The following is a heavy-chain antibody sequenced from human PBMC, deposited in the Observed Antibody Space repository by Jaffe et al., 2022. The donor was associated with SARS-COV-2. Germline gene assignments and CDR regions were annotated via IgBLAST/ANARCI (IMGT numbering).Heavy chain of an antibody. D-gene: IGHD3-16*01. V-gene: IGHV1-3*01. CDR1: GYIVSNYA. J-gene: IGHJ4*02. CDR3: TRSGGDC. Sequence: QVQLVQSGAEVKKPGASVKVSCKASGYIVSNYAIHWVRQAPGQGLEWVGWINAGNARYSQKFRGRVTITRDTSANTVYMELNSLTSEDTAVYYCTRSGGDCWGQGTLVTVSS. CDR2: INAGNA.